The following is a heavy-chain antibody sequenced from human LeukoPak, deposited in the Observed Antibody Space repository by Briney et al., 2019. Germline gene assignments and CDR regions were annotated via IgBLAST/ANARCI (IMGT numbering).Heavy chain of an antibody. Sequence: PSETLSLTCTVSGGSISSGSYYWSWIRQPAGKGLEWTGRIYTSGSTYYNPSLKSRVTISVDTSKNQFSLKLSSVTAADTAMYYCARVRVTMVRGVNNYYYYYYMDVWGKGTTVTVSS. J-gene: IGHJ6*03. V-gene: IGHV4-61*02. CDR1: GGSISSGSYY. CDR3: ARVRVTMVRGVNNYYYYYYMDV. D-gene: IGHD3-10*01. CDR2: IYTSGST.